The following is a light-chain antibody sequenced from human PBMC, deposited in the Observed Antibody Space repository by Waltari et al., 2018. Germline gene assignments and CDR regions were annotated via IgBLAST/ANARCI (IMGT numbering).Light chain of an antibody. V-gene: IGLV3-10*01. CDR3: YSTDSSGNHRV. CDR1: ALQNTY. J-gene: IGLJ3*02. Sequence: SYALTQPPSESVSPGQTARITCSGDALQNTYPYWCQQKSGQALVLVIYEDSKRPSGITERFSGSSSGIMVTLTISGAQVEDEADYYCYSTDSSGNHRVFGGGTKRTVL. CDR2: EDS.